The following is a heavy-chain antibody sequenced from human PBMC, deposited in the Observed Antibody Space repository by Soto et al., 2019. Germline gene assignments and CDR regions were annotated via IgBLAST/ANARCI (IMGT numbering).Heavy chain of an antibody. D-gene: IGHD6-13*01. CDR2: IFSNDEK. Sequence: SGPTLVNPTETLTLTCTVSGFSLSNARMGVSWIRQPPGKALEWLAHIFSNDEKSYSTSLKSRLTISKDTSKSQVVLTMTNMDPVDTATYYCARIGISSSWYWFDPWGQGTLVTVSS. CDR1: GFSLSNARMG. V-gene: IGHV2-26*01. J-gene: IGHJ5*02. CDR3: ARIGISSSWYWFDP.